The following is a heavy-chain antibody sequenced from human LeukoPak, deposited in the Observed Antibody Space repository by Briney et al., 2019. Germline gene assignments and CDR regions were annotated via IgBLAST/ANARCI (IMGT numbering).Heavy chain of an antibody. CDR2: INPNSGGT. Sequence: ASVKVSCKASGYTFTGYYMHWVRQAPGQGLEWMGWINPNSGGTNYAQKFQGRVTMTRDTSISTAYMELNSLRAEDTAVYYCAKDGAYQLPASYLAYWGQGTLVTVSS. J-gene: IGHJ4*02. CDR1: GYTFTGYY. D-gene: IGHD2-2*01. CDR3: AKDGAYQLPASYLAY. V-gene: IGHV1-2*02.